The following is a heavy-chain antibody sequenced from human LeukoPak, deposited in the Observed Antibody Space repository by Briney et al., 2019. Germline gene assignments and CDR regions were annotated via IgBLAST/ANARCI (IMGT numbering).Heavy chain of an antibody. CDR3: ARVYGDYGPGPYYYYMDV. CDR1: GGTFSSYA. D-gene: IGHD4-17*01. Sequence: SVKVSCKASGGTFSSYAISWVRQAPGQGLEWMGRIIPIFGTANYAQKFQGRVTITADKSTSTAYMELSSLRSEDKAVYYCARVYGDYGPGPYYYYMDVWGKGTTVTVSS. CDR2: IIPIFGTA. J-gene: IGHJ6*03. V-gene: IGHV1-69*06.